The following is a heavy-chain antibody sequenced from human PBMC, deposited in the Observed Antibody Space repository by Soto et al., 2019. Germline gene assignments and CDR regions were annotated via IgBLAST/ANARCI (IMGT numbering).Heavy chain of an antibody. J-gene: IGHJ4*02. CDR2: INHSGST. V-gene: IGHV4-34*01. Sequence: SETLSVTCAVYGGSFSGYYWSWIRQPPGKGLEWIGEINHSGSTNYNPSLKSRVTISVDTSKNQFSLKLSSVTAADTAVYYCARGIAAGPIDYWGQGTLVTVSS. CDR3: ARGIAAGPIDY. CDR1: GGSFSGYY. D-gene: IGHD6-13*01.